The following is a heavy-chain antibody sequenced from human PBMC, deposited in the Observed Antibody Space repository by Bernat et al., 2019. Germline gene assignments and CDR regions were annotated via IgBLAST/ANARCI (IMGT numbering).Heavy chain of an antibody. CDR1: GFTFSSYA. CDR3: AKRDSSNWYWIDY. CDR2: ISGGSNT. J-gene: IGHJ4*02. V-gene: IGHV3-23*04. Sequence: EVQLVESGGGLVQPGGSPRLSCAASGFTFSSYAMSWVRQAPGRGLEWVSGISGGSNTYYADSVKGRFTISRDNSKNTLYLQMNSLRAEDTAVYYCAKRDSSNWYWIDYWGQGTLVTVSS. D-gene: IGHD6-13*01.